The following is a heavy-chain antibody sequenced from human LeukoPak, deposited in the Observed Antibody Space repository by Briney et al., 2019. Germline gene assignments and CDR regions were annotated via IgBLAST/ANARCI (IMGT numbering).Heavy chain of an antibody. V-gene: IGHV4-39*01. Sequence: SETLSLTCIVSGGSISSSSYFWGWIRQPPGKGLEWIGSLYYSGTTYYNPSLKSRVTISADTSKNQFSLKLTSVIAADTAVYYRARHLFGSGSPYHMDVWGKGPRSPSP. D-gene: IGHD3-10*01. CDR2: LYYSGTT. CDR3: ARHLFGSGSPYHMDV. CDR1: GGSISSSSYF. J-gene: IGHJ6*03.